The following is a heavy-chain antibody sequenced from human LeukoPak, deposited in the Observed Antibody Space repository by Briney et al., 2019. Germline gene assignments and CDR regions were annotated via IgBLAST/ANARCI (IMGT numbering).Heavy chain of an antibody. J-gene: IGHJ4*02. V-gene: IGHV4-59*01. CDR1: GGSISSYY. CDR3: ARGTAIYDFWSGYPRWSFDY. Sequence: SETLSLTCTVSGGSISSYYWSWTRQPPGKGLEWIGYIYYSGSTNYNPSLKSRVTISVDTSKNQFSLKLSSVTAADTAVYYCARGTAIYDFWSGYPRWSFDYWGQGTLVTVSS. D-gene: IGHD3-3*01. CDR2: IYYSGST.